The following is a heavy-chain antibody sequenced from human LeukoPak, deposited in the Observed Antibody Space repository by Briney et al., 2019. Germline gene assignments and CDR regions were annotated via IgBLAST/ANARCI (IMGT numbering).Heavy chain of an antibody. CDR1: GGSISSSSYY. D-gene: IGHD3-22*01. CDR3: ARGGYYYDSSASAFDI. J-gene: IGHJ3*02. Sequence: SETLSLTCTVSGGSISSSSYYWGWIRQPPGKGLEWIGSIYYSGSTYYNPSLKSRVTISVDTSKNQFSLKLSSVTAADTAVYYCARGGYYYDSSASAFDIWGQGTMVTVSS. V-gene: IGHV4-39*07. CDR2: IYYSGST.